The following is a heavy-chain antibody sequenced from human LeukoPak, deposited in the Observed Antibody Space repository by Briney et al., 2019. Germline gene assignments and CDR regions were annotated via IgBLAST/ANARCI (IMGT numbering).Heavy chain of an antibody. CDR2: INHSGST. V-gene: IGHV4-34*01. J-gene: IGHJ4*02. D-gene: IGHD3-10*01. CDR3: ARKGHYYGSGSYDY. CDR1: GGSFSGYY. Sequence: SETLSLTCAVYGGSFSGYYWSWVRQPPGKGLEWIGEINHSGSTNYNPSLKSRVTISVDTSKNQFSLKLSSVTAADTAVYYCARKGHYYGSGSYDYWGQGTLVTVSS.